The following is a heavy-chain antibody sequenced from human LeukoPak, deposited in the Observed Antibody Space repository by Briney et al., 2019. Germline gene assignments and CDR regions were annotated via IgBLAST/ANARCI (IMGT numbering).Heavy chain of an antibody. Sequence: SETLSLTCTVSGGSISSGGYYWSWIRQHPGKGLEWIGYIYYSGSTNYNPSLKSRVTISIDTSKNQFSLKLSSVTAADTAVYYCARGGYDSGSAAYYWGQGTLVTVSS. CDR3: ARGGYDSGSAAYY. D-gene: IGHD3-10*01. V-gene: IGHV4-61*08. J-gene: IGHJ4*02. CDR1: GGSISSGGYY. CDR2: IYYSGST.